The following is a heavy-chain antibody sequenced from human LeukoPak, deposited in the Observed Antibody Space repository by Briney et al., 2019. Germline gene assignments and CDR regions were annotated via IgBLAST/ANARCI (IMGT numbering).Heavy chain of an antibody. D-gene: IGHD3-10*01. CDR2: INHSGST. CDR1: GGSFSGYY. J-gene: IGHJ5*02. Sequence: PSETLSLTCAVYGGSFSGYYWSWIRQPPGKGLEWMGEINHSGSTNYNPSLKSRVTISVDTSKNQFSLKLSSVTAADTAVYYCARGTALWFGELRWFDPWGQGTLVTVSS. CDR3: ARGTALWFGELRWFDP. V-gene: IGHV4-34*01.